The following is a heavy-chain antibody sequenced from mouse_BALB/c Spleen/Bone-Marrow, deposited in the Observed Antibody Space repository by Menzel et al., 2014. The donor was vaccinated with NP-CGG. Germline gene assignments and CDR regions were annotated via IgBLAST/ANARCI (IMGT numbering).Heavy chain of an antibody. CDR2: IHYSGST. J-gene: IGHJ4*01. D-gene: IGHD2-14*01. Sequence: EVKLMGSGPDLVKPSQSLSLTCTVTGYSITSGYSWHWIRQFPGNKLEWMGYIHYSGSTNYNPSLKSRISITRDTSKNQFFLQLNSVTTEDTATYYCAREGAYYRYDYAMDYWGQGTSVTVSS. CDR3: AREGAYYRYDYAMDY. CDR1: GYSITSGYS. V-gene: IGHV3-1*02.